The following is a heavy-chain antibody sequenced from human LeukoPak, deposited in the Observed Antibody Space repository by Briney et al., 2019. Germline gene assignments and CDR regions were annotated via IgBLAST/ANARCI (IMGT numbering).Heavy chain of an antibody. V-gene: IGHV3-23*01. D-gene: IGHD2-8*01. CDR2: ITGGGATT. J-gene: IGHJ4*02. CDR3: AKSRAPYCTNGACFRGLDY. Sequence: GGSLRLSCAASGFIFSTYPMGWVRQAPGKGLEWVAVITGGGATTYHADSLEGRFTISRDNPKNVLFLQMDSLRAEDTAVYYCAKSRAPYCTNGACFRGLDYWSLGTLVTVSS. CDR1: GFIFSTYP.